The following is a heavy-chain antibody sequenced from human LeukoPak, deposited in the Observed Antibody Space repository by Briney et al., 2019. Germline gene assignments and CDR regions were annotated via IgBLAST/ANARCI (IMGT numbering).Heavy chain of an antibody. CDR2: IYYSGST. CDR1: GGSISSYY. D-gene: IGHD3-10*01. Sequence: SSETLSLTCTVSGGSISSYYWSWIRQPPGKGLEWIGYIYYSGSTNYNPSLKSRVTISVDTSKNQFSLKLSSVTAADTAVYYCARGDRGVTLVWYFDLWGRGTLVTVSS. J-gene: IGHJ2*01. V-gene: IGHV4-59*01. CDR3: ARGDRGVTLVWYFDL.